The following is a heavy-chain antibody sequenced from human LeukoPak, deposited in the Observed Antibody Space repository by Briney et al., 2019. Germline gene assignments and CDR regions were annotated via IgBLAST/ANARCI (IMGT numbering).Heavy chain of an antibody. CDR1: GFTVSSTY. CDR3: ARGREVRGLMDD. V-gene: IGHV3-53*01. D-gene: IGHD3-10*01. Sequence: GGSLRLSCAASGFTVSSTYMSWVRQAPGKGLEWVSVIYSDGSTYYAASVKGRFIVSRDTYKNTLYLQMNSLRAEDTAVYYCARGREVRGLMDDWGQGTLVSVSS. J-gene: IGHJ4*02. CDR2: IYSDGST.